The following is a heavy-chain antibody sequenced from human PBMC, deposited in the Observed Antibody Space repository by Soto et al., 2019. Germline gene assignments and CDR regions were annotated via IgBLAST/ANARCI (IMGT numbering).Heavy chain of an antibody. Sequence: EVKLVESGGALVQPGGSLRLSCTASGFDFSGSEMNWFRQAAGKGLEWVAYITGSGGVTFQADSVKGRFSISRDNAKNSLFLDMSDLTADDTGVYYCAKVAPFILGSPFWGQGTLVTVSS. CDR2: ITGSGGVT. CDR1: GFDFSGSE. V-gene: IGHV3-48*03. D-gene: IGHD2-21*01. CDR3: AKVAPFILGSPF. J-gene: IGHJ4*02.